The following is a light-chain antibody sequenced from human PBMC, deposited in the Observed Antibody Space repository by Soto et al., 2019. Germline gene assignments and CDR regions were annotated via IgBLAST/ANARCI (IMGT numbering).Light chain of an antibody. J-gene: IGKJ4*01. V-gene: IGKV3-20*01. CDR2: GAS. CDR1: QSVSNTY. CDR3: QQYGSSPLT. Sequence: EIVLTQSPGTLSLSPGERATLSCRASQSVSNTYLAWYQQKPGQAPRLLISGASSRATGISDRFSGSGSGTDFTLTISRLEPEDFVVYYCQQYGSSPLTFGGGTKVEIK.